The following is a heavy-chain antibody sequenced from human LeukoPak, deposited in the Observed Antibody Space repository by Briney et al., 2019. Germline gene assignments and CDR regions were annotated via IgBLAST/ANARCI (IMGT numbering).Heavy chain of an antibody. CDR3: AGDSYDSSQFFDY. V-gene: IGHV1-2*02. D-gene: IGHD3-22*01. J-gene: IGHJ4*02. CDR1: GYTFTGYH. Sequence: ASVKVSCKASGYTFTGYHIHWVRQAPGQGLEWMGWINPSSGDTNYAQKFQGRVTMTRDTSISTAYMELSRLRSDDTAVYYCAGDSYDSSQFFDYWGQGTLVTVSS. CDR2: INPSSGDT.